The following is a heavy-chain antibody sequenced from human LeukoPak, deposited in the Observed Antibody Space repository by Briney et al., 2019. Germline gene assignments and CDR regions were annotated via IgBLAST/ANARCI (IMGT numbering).Heavy chain of an antibody. CDR3: AKHRSFYGNSAVDS. V-gene: IGHV3-23*01. J-gene: IGHJ4*02. CDR2: IGGSGTST. D-gene: IGHD4-23*01. CDR1: GFTFSSCA. Sequence: GGSLRLSCAASGFTFSSCAMSWVRQAPGKGLEWVSGIGGSGTSTYYADSVKGRFTISRDNSKNTLYLQMNSLRAEDTAVYYCAKHRSFYGNSAVDSWGQGTLVTVSS.